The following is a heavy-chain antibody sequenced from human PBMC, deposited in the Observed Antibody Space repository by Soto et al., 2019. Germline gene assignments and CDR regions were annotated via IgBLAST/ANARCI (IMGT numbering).Heavy chain of an antibody. D-gene: IGHD4-17*01. CDR1: GGTFTRYA. CDR2: IIPIFGTT. J-gene: IGHJ4*02. Sequence: QVKLLQSGAEVKKPGSSVKVSCKASGGTFTRYAVSWVRQSPGQGPEWMGSIIPIFGTTNYARNFQGRISINADKSTSTVYLELSGLRSDDTAVYYCARGGPGTMIEYGSSLDYWGQGTLVTVST. V-gene: IGHV1-69*06. CDR3: ARGGPGTMIEYGSSLDY.